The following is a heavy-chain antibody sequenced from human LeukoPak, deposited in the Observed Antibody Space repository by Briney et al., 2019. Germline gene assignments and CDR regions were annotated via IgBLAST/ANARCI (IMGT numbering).Heavy chain of an antibody. J-gene: IGHJ3*02. D-gene: IGHD4-11*01. CDR3: ARDKGLHAFDI. Sequence: SETLSLTCTVSGGSISSYYWSWIRQPPGKGLGWIGYIYYSGSTNYNPSLKSRVTISVDTSKNQFSLQLSSVTAADTAVYYCARDKGLHAFDIWGQGTMVTVSS. CDR1: GGSISSYY. V-gene: IGHV4-59*01. CDR2: IYYSGST.